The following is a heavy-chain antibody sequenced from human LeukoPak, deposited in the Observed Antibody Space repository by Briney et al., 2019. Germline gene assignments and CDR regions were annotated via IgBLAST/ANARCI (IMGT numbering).Heavy chain of an antibody. Sequence: GGSLRLSCAASGFTFSSYAMCWVRQAPGKGLEWVSAISGSGGSTYYADSVKGRFTISRDNSKNTLYLQMNSLRAEDTAVYYCAKDPAYSSSTFGWFDPWGQGTLVTVSS. D-gene: IGHD6-13*01. V-gene: IGHV3-23*01. CDR2: ISGSGGST. CDR3: AKDPAYSSSTFGWFDP. CDR1: GFTFSSYA. J-gene: IGHJ5*02.